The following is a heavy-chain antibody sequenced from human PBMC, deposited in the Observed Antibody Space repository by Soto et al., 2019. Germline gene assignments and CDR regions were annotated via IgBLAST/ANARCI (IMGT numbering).Heavy chain of an antibody. Sequence: GGSLRLSCAASGFTFSSYGMHWVRQAPGKGLEWVAVIWYDGSNKYYADSVKGRFTISRDNSKNTLYLQMNSLRAEDTAVYYCASHITGTTYGMDVWGQGTTVTVSS. CDR2: IWYDGSNK. J-gene: IGHJ6*02. CDR1: GFTFSSYG. V-gene: IGHV3-33*01. CDR3: ASHITGTTYGMDV. D-gene: IGHD1-7*01.